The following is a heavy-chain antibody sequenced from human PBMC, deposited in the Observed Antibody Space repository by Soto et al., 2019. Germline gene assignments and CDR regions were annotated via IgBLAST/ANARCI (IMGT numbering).Heavy chain of an antibody. CDR3: ATGILTDYFDN. CDR1: GFRFSSYS. V-gene: IGHV3-48*02. J-gene: IGHJ4*02. CDR2: MTSSSSMI. Sequence: EVLLVESGGGLVQPGGSLRLSCTASGFRFSSYSMNWIRQAPGKGLEWVSFMTSSSSMIYYADSVRGRFTISRDNAKNSVYLQMSSLRDDDSAVYYCATGILTDYFDNWGQGTLVTVSS.